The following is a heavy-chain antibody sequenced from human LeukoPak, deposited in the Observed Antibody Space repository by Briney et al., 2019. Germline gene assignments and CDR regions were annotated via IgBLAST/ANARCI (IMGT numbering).Heavy chain of an antibody. CDR3: ATSQIYDSSGYQPKYFDY. CDR2: IYPGDSDT. CDR1: GYSFTSYW. D-gene: IGHD3-22*01. Sequence: GESLKISCKGSGYSFTSYWIGWVRQMPGKGLEWMGIIYPGDSDTRYRPSFQGQVTISADKSISTAYLQWSSLKASDTAMYYCATSQIYDSSGYQPKYFDYWGQGTPVTVSS. V-gene: IGHV5-51*01. J-gene: IGHJ4*02.